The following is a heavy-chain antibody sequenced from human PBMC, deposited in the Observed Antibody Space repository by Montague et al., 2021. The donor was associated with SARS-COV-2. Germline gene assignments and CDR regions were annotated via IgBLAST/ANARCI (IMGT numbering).Heavy chain of an antibody. J-gene: IGHJ5*02. CDR2: IYYSGST. Sequence: SETLSLTCTVSGGSISSYSWSWIRQPPGKGLEWIGYIYYSGSTKYNPSLKSRVTISVDTSKNQFSLKLSSVTAADTAVYYCARTYYYGSVVWFDPWGRGTLVTVSS. V-gene: IGHV4-59*08. CDR3: ARTYYYGSVVWFDP. CDR1: GGSISSYS. D-gene: IGHD3-10*01.